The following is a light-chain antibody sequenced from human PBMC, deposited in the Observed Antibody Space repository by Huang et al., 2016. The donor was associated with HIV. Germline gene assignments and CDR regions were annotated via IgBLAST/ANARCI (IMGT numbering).Light chain of an antibody. CDR2: GAS. J-gene: IGKJ1*01. Sequence: DIQMTQSPSSLSASVGDRVTITCRASQNINSYLNWYQKKPGKATKVLIYGASILQSGVPARFSGSGSGTDFTLTISSLQPDDFATYYCQQSDNIPPTFGQGTRV. V-gene: IGKV1-39*01. CDR3: QQSDNIPPT. CDR1: QNINSY.